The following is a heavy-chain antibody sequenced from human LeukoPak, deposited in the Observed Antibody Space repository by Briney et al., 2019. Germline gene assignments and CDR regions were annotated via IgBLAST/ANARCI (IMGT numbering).Heavy chain of an antibody. V-gene: IGHV3-23*01. CDR1: GFTFSSYA. CDR3: AKDRWAY. CDR2: ISSSSSYI. D-gene: IGHD4-23*01. J-gene: IGHJ4*02. Sequence: PGGSLRLSCAASGFTFSSYAMSWVRQAPGKGLEWVSSISSSSSYIYYADSVKGRFTMSRDNSKNTLYLQMNSLRAEDTAVYYCAKDRWAYWGQGTLVTVSS.